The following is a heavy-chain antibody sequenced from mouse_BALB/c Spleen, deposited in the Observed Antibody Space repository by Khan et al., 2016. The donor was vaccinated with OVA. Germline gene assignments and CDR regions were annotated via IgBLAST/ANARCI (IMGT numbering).Heavy chain of an antibody. J-gene: IGHJ4*01. V-gene: IGHV2-6-4*01. CDR2: IWGGGGT. Sequence: VQLQESGPGLVAPSQSLSITCTVSGFSLSRYNIHWVRQPPGKGLEWLGMIWGGGGTDYNSTLKIRLSIIKDNSKSQVFLKMNSLQTDDTAMYFCARAYYRYDGDYAMDYWGQGTSVTVSS. CDR1: GFSLSRYN. CDR3: ARAYYRYDGDYAMDY. D-gene: IGHD2-14*01.